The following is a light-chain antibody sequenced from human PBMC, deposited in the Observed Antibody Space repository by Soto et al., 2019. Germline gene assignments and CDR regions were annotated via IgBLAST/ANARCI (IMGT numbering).Light chain of an antibody. CDR1: SSDVGGYNY. CDR3: CSYAGTSLWV. CDR2: DVS. V-gene: IGLV2-11*01. Sequence: QSALTQPRSVSGSPGQSVTISCTGTSSDVGGYNYVSWYQQHPGKAPKLVIYDVSKRPSGVPDRFSCSKSGNAASLTISGFQAEDEADYYCCSYAGTSLWVFGGGTKLTVL. J-gene: IGLJ3*02.